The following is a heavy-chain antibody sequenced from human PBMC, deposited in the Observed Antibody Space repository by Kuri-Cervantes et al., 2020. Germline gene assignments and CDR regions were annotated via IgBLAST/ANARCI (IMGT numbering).Heavy chain of an antibody. CDR1: GFTFSIFS. J-gene: IGHJ4*02. Sequence: WGSLRLSCAASGFTFSIFSMNWVCQAPGKGLEWVAYISGSSNTIYYADSVKGRFTISRDNAKNSLYLQMNSLRDDDTAVYYCAKTRTAMVRGVIIGRYFDYWGQGTLVTVSS. D-gene: IGHD3-10*01. CDR2: ISGSSNTI. CDR3: AKTRTAMVRGVIIGRYFDY. V-gene: IGHV3-48*02.